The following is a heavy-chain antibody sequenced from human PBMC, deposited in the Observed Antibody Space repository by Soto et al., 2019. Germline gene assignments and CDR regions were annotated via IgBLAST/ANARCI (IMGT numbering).Heavy chain of an antibody. Sequence: QLQLQESGSGLVKPSQTLSLNCAVSGGSISSGGYSWSWIRQPPGTGLEWIGYIYHSGSTYYNPSLNSRFTISVDRSKNQFSLMLFSVTAADTAVYYCARIPVPCGQGTLVTVSS. D-gene: IGHD2-21*01. CDR2: IYHSGST. J-gene: IGHJ5*02. CDR3: ARIPVP. V-gene: IGHV4-30-2*01. CDR1: GGSISSGGYS.